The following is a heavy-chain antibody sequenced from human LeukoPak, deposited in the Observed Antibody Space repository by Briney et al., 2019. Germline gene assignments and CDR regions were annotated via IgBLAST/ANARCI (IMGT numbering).Heavy chain of an antibody. V-gene: IGHV3-23*01. CDR1: GFTFSSYW. CDR2: ISDSGGST. CDR3: AKRGVVIRVILVGFHKEAYYFDS. Sequence: GGSLRLSCAASGFTFSSYWMSWVRQAPGKGLEWVAGISDSGGSTNYADSVKGRFTISRDNPKNTLYLQMNNLRAEDTAVYFCAKRGVVIRVILVGFHKEAYYFDSWGQGALVTVSS. J-gene: IGHJ4*02. D-gene: IGHD3-22*01.